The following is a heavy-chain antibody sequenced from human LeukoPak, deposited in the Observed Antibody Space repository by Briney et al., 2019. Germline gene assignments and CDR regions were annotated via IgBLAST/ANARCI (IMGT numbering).Heavy chain of an antibody. V-gene: IGHV1-18*01. CDR2: ITVYNGGT. D-gene: IGHD1-26*01. CDR1: GYTFTSDG. CDR3: VRDPRTVGTTLPDF. J-gene: IGHJ4*02. Sequence: ASVKVSCKASGYTFTSDGFSWVRQAPGQGLEWLGWITVYNGGTDYAQKLQGRVTMTVDKFTKTAYMELRSLRDEDTAVYYCVRDPRTVGTTLPDFWGQGTLVIVSS.